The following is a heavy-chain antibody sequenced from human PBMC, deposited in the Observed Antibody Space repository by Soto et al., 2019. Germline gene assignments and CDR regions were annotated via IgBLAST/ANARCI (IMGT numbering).Heavy chain of an antibody. CDR3: ARASMTTVKIAWFDP. D-gene: IGHD4-17*01. J-gene: IGHJ5*02. CDR2: IYYSGST. CDR1: GGSISSGGYY. V-gene: IGHV4-31*03. Sequence: SETLSLTCTVSGGSISSGGYYWSWIRQHPGKGLEWIGYIYYSGSTYYNPSLKSRVTISLDTSKNQFSLKLSSVTAADTAVYYCARASMTTVKIAWFDPSGQGTLVIVST.